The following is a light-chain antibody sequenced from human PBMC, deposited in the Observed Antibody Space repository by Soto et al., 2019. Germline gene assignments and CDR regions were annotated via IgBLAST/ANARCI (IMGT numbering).Light chain of an antibody. CDR2: DAS. CDR1: QSVNSN. Sequence: EIVMTQSPATLSVSPGERATLSCRASQSVNSNLAWYRQKPGQAPRLLISDASTRATGVPARFSGSGSGTAFTLTISSRQSEDSGIYYCQQYNFWPPLTFGGGTKVEIK. J-gene: IGKJ4*01. V-gene: IGKV3-15*01. CDR3: QQYNFWPPLT.